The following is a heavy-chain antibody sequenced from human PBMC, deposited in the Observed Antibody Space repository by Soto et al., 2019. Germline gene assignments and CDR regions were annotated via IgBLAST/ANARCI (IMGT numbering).Heavy chain of an antibody. J-gene: IGHJ6*02. CDR1: GGTFSSYA. CDR2: IIPIFGTA. Sequence: GASVKVSCKASGGTFSSYAISWVRQAPGQGLKWMGGIIPIFGTANYAQKFQGRVTITADESTSTAYMELSSLRSEDTAVYYCARDIKGYCISTSCRKNYYYYGMDVWGQGTTVTVSS. D-gene: IGHD2-2*01. CDR3: ARDIKGYCISTSCRKNYYYYGMDV. V-gene: IGHV1-69*13.